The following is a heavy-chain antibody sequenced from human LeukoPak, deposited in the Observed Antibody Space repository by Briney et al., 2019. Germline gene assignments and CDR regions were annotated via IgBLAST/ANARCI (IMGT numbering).Heavy chain of an antibody. Sequence: SETLSLTCTVSGGSISSSSYYWGWIRQPPGKGLEWIGSIYYSGSTYYNPSLKSRVTISVDTSKNQFSLKLSSVTAADTAVYYCDSGWYYFDYWGQGTLVTVSS. J-gene: IGHJ4*02. CDR1: GGSISSSSYY. D-gene: IGHD6-19*01. CDR3: DSGWYYFDY. V-gene: IGHV4-39*01. CDR2: IYYSGST.